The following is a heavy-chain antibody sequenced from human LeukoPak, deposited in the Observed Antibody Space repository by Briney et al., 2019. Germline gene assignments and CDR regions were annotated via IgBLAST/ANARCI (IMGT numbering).Heavy chain of an antibody. J-gene: IGHJ6*02. CDR2: INPNSGGT. CDR1: GYTFTGYY. D-gene: IGHD5-24*01. V-gene: IGHV1-2*04. Sequence: ASVKVSCKASGYTFTGYYMHWVRQAPGQGLEWMGWINPNSGGTNYAQKFQGWVTMTRDTSISTAYMELSRLRSDDTAVYYCARMEEMATIGGMDVWGQGTTVTVSS. CDR3: ARMEEMATIGGMDV.